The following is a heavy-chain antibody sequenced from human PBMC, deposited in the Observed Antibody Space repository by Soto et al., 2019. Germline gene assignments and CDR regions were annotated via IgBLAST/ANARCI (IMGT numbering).Heavy chain of an antibody. Sequence: QVQLVQSGAEVKKPGASVKVSCKASGYTFTSYGISWVRQAPGQGLEWMGWISAYNGNTNYAQKLQGRATMTTDTTTSTAYMEPRSLRSDAPAVYSCASDRGSYALDYWGQGTLVTVSS. D-gene: IGHD1-26*01. CDR2: ISAYNGNT. V-gene: IGHV1-18*01. CDR1: GYTFTSYG. CDR3: ASDRGSYALDY. J-gene: IGHJ4*02.